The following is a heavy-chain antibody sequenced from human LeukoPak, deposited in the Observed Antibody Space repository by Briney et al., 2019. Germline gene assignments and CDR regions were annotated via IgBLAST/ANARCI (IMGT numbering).Heavy chain of an antibody. CDR1: GGSFSGYY. CDR3: ARGSTWDV. J-gene: IGHJ6*04. CDR2: INHSGST. V-gene: IGHV4-34*01. Sequence: TSETLSLTCAVYGGSFSGYYWSWIRQPPGKGLEWIGEINHSGSTNHNPSLKSRVTISVDTSKNQFSLKLSSVTAADTAVYYCARGSTWDVWGKGTTVTVSS.